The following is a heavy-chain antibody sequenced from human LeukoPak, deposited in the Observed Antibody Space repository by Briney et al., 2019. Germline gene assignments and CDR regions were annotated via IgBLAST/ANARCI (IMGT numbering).Heavy chain of an antibody. V-gene: IGHV3-7*01. D-gene: IGHD3-9*01. J-gene: IGHJ3*02. CDR3: AGDTIWEAFDI. Sequence: PGGSLRLSCAASGFTFSSYWMSWVRQAPGKGLEWVANIKQDGGEKYYVDSVKGRFTISRDNAKNSLYLQMNSLRAEDTAVYYCAGDTIWEAFDIWGQGTMVTVSS. CDR1: GFTFSSYW. CDR2: IKQDGGEK.